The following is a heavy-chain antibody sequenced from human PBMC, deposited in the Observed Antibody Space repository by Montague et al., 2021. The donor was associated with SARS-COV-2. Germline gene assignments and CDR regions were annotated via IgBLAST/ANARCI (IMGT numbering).Heavy chain of an antibody. J-gene: IGHJ4*02. CDR3: ARSQDCSTTSCHFDS. V-gene: IGHV4-59*08. CDR2: INYSGST. D-gene: IGHD2-2*01. CDR1: GGSISSYY. Sequence: SETLSLTCTVSGGSISSYYWSWIRQPPGKGMEWIGYINYSGSTNYNPSLKSRVTISVDTSKNKFSLKLSSVTAADTAVYYCARSQDCSTTSCHFDSWGQGTLVTVSS.